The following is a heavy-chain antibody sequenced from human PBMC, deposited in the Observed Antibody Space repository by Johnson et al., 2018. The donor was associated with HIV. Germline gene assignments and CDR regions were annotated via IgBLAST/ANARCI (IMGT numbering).Heavy chain of an antibody. CDR1: GFTFSSYG. Sequence: QVQLVESGGGVVQPGGSLRLSCAASGFTFSSYGMHWVRQAPGKGLEWVAFIRYDGRNNYYADSVKGRCTISRDNSKNTLYLQMNSLRAEDTAVYYCARPSLYGVGWAFDIWGQGTMVTVSS. J-gene: IGHJ3*02. D-gene: IGHD2-2*02. V-gene: IGHV3-30*02. CDR3: ARPSLYGVGWAFDI. CDR2: IRYDGRNN.